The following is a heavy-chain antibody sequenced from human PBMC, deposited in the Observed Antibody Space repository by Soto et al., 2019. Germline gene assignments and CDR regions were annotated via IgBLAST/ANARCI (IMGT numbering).Heavy chain of an antibody. D-gene: IGHD3-10*01. V-gene: IGHV1-46*01. CDR1: GNTFTSYY. CDR3: ARDKRVGELLYRPFDY. J-gene: IGHJ4*02. Sequence: QVQLVQSGAEVKKPGASVKVSCKASGNTFTSYYMHWVRQAPGQGLEWMGIINPSDGATSYAQKFQGRVTLTWDTSSRTVYMELSSLRSEDTAVYYCARDKRVGELLYRPFDYWGQGTLVTVSS. CDR2: INPSDGAT.